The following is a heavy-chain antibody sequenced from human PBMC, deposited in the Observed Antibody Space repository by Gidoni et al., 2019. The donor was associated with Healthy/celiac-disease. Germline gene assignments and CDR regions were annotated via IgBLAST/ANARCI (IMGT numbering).Heavy chain of an antibody. CDR3: TAAAIYYYYGMDV. CDR1: GFPFSNAW. D-gene: IGHD2-2*01. V-gene: IGHV3-15*01. J-gene: IGHJ6*02. Sequence: EMQLVESGGGLVKPGGSLRLSCAASGFPFSNAWMSWVRQAPGKGLEWVGRIKSKTDGGTTDYAAPVKGRFTISRDDSKNTLYLQMNSLKTEDTAVYYCTAAAIYYYYGMDVWGQGTTVTVSS. CDR2: IKSKTDGGTT.